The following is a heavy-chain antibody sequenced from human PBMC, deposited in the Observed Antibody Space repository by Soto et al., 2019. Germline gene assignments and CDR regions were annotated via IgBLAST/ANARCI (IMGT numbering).Heavy chain of an antibody. V-gene: IGHV1-46*01. CDR3: ARQKAAGDYYYYGMDV. Sequence: ASVKVSCKASGYTFTSYYMHWVRQAPGQGLEWMGIINPSGGSTSYAQKFQGRVTMTRDTSTSTVYMELSSLRSEDTAVYYCARQKAAGDYYYYGMDVWGQGTTVNVSS. CDR1: GYTFTSYY. D-gene: IGHD6-13*01. CDR2: INPSGGST. J-gene: IGHJ6*02.